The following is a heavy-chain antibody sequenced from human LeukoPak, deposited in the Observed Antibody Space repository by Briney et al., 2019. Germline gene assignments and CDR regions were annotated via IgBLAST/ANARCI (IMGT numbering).Heavy chain of an antibody. D-gene: IGHD1-26*01. CDR3: ARAAYGGSGSYDY. V-gene: IGHV4-59*12. J-gene: IGHJ4*02. Sequence: SETLSLTCTVSGGSISSYYWSWIRQPPGKGLEWIGYIYYSGSTNYNPSLKSRVTISVDKSKNQFSLKLSSVTAADTAVYYCARAAYGGSGSYDYWGQGTLVTVSS. CDR1: GGSISSYY. CDR2: IYYSGST.